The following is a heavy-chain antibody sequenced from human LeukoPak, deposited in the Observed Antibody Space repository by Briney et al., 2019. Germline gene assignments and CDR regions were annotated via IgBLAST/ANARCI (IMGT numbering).Heavy chain of an antibody. V-gene: IGHV3-21*01. Sequence: GGSLRLSCAASGFTFSSYSMNWVRQAPGKGGEWVSSISSSSSYIYYADSVKGRFTISRDNAKNSLYLQMNSLRAGDTAVYYCARGHDYGDYYYYYGMDVWGQGTTVTVSS. D-gene: IGHD4-17*01. CDR3: ARGHDYGDYYYYYGMDV. CDR1: GFTFSSYS. CDR2: ISSSSSYI. J-gene: IGHJ6*02.